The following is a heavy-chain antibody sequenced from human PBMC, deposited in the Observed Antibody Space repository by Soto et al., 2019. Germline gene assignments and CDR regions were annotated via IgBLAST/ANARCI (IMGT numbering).Heavy chain of an antibody. CDR1: GGTFSSYT. J-gene: IGHJ4*02. Sequence: SVKVSCKASGGTFSSYTISWVRQAPGQGLEWIGRIITILGIANYAQKFQGRVTITADKSTSTAYMELSSLRSEDTAVYYCARGIAVEDYWGQGTLVTVSS. CDR2: IITILGIA. V-gene: IGHV1-69*02. D-gene: IGHD6-19*01. CDR3: ARGIAVEDY.